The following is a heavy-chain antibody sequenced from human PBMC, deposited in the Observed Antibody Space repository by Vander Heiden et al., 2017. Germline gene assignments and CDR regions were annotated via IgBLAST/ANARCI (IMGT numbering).Heavy chain of an antibody. Sequence: QVQLVDSGGGVVQPGRPLRLSCAASGFAFSVYAMPWVRQAPGKGPEWVSSISYDGSSKYYADSVKGRFTISRDNSNNTVYLQMNSLRGEDTSVYYCSRGADGSSSGREFDHWGQGTLGTVSS. CDR3: SRGADGSSSGREFDH. J-gene: IGHJ4*02. CDR1: GFAFSVYA. D-gene: IGHD6-6*01. CDR2: ISYDGSSK. V-gene: IGHV3-30-3*01.